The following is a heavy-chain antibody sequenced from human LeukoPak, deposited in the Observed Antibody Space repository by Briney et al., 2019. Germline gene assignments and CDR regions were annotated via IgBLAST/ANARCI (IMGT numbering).Heavy chain of an antibody. CDR2: INHSGSI. CDR1: GGSFSGYY. D-gene: IGHD3-3*01. CDR3: ARAGFWSGYCPIRHYYYYYMDV. J-gene: IGHJ6*03. Sequence: SETLSLTCAVYGGSFSGYYWSWIRQPPGKGLEWIGEINHSGSINYNPSLKSRVTISVDTSKNQFSLKLSSVTAADTAVYYCARAGFWSGYCPIRHYYYYYMDVWGKGTTVTVSS. V-gene: IGHV4-34*01.